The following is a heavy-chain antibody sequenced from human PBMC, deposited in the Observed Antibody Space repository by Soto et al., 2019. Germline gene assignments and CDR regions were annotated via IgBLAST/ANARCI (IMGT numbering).Heavy chain of an antibody. D-gene: IGHD6-6*01. CDR2: INSDGSPT. J-gene: IGHJ3*02. CDR3: TSGVYGLGGNAFDI. CDR1: GFTFSSYW. V-gene: IGHV3-74*01. Sequence: GGSLRLSCAASGFTFSSYWMHWVRQTPGKGLVWVSRINSDGSPTNYADSVKGRFTISRDNAKNTLFLQMNSLRAEDTAVYYCTSGVYGLGGNAFDIWGPGTMVTVSS.